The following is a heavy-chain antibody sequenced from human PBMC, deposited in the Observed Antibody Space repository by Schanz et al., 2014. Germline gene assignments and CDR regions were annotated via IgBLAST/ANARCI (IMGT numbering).Heavy chain of an antibody. D-gene: IGHD1-26*01. Sequence: EVQLVESGGGVVQPGGSLRLSCAASGFTFDKYAMHWVRQDPGKGLVWVARINSVGSNTDYADSVTGRFTISRDNAKNTLYLQMNTLRAEDTAVYYCARDHTTESYYSAGPPIDYWGQGTLLTVSS. J-gene: IGHJ4*02. CDR1: GFTFDKYA. V-gene: IGHV3-74*02. CDR3: ARDHTTESYYSAGPPIDY. CDR2: INSVGSNT.